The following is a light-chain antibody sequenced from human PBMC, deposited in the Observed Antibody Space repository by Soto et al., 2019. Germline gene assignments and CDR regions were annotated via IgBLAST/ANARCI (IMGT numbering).Light chain of an antibody. CDR3: GAWDNSLTGGV. V-gene: IGLV1-51*02. Sequence: QSVLTQPPSVSAAPGQKVTISCSGSASNIGNNYVSWYQQLPGTAPKLLIYENYERPSGIPDRFPGSKSGTSATLGITGLQTGDEADYYCGAWDNSLTGGVFGGGTKVTVL. CDR2: ENY. J-gene: IGLJ2*01. CDR1: ASNIGNNY.